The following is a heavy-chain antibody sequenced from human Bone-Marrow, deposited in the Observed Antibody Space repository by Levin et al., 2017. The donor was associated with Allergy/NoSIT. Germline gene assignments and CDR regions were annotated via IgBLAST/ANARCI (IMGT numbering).Heavy chain of an antibody. CDR2: IAADGSNT. V-gene: IGHV3-7*01. Sequence: PGGSLRLSCAVSGFTFRHFWMGWVRQTPEKGLEWVASIAADGSNTFHADSVKGRFTVSRDNSKDSLFLQMNSLRPDDTAMYYCAKPTRDASESYWGQGTQVTVSS. J-gene: IGHJ4*02. D-gene: IGHD3-10*01. CDR3: AKPTRDASESY. CDR1: GFTFRHFW.